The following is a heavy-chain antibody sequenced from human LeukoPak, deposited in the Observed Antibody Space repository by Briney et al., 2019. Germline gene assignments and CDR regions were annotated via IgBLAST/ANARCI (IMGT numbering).Heavy chain of an antibody. D-gene: IGHD3-22*01. CDR1: GFTFSSYW. Sequence: GGSLRLSCAASGFTFSSYWMSWVRQAPGKGLEWVANIKQDGSEKYYVDSVKGRFTISRDNAKNSLYLQMNSLRAEDTAVYYCARDYYDSSGYYSVYYYYMDVWGKGTTVTVSS. J-gene: IGHJ6*03. CDR3: ARDYYDSSGYYSVYYYYMDV. CDR2: IKQDGSEK. V-gene: IGHV3-7*01.